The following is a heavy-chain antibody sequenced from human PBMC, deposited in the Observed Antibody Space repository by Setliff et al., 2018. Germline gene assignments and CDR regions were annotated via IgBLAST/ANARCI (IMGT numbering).Heavy chain of an antibody. CDR2: IGHTGSI. Sequence: SETLSLTCTVSGYSISSGYIWGWIRQPPGKGLEWVGNIGHTGSINYNPSLKSRLTISRDTSKNQVPLKLNSVTATDTAVYYCARDLGHGGDSDYWGQGTQVTVSS. CDR1: GYSISSGYI. V-gene: IGHV4-38-2*02. D-gene: IGHD2-21*02. CDR3: ARDLGHGGDSDY. J-gene: IGHJ4*02.